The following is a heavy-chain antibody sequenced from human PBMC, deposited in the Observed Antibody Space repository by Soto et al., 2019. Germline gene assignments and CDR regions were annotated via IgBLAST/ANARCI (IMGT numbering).Heavy chain of an antibody. CDR3: ARESEDLTSNFDY. Sequence: GGSLRLSCATSGFTFSDFYMSWVRQAPGKGLEWVSSISSTTNYIYYGDSMRGRFTISRDNAKNSLYLEMNSLRAEDTAVYYCARESEDLTSNFDYWGQGTLVTVSS. CDR2: ISSTTNYI. CDR1: GFTFSDFY. J-gene: IGHJ4*02. V-gene: IGHV3-11*06.